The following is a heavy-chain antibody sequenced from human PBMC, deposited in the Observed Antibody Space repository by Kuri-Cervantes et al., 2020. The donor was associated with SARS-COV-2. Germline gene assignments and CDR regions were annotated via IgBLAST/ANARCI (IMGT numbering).Heavy chain of an antibody. V-gene: IGHV3-53*01. CDR3: ARAGYDFWSGYPNYYYYGMDV. Sequence: GESLKISCVASQFNFDNNAMTWVRQAPGKGLEWVSVIYSGGSTYYADSVKDRFTISRDNSKNTLYLQMTSLRAEDTAVYYCARAGYDFWSGYPNYYYYGMDVWGQGATVTVSS. D-gene: IGHD3-3*01. J-gene: IGHJ6*02. CDR2: IYSGGST. CDR1: QFNFDNNA.